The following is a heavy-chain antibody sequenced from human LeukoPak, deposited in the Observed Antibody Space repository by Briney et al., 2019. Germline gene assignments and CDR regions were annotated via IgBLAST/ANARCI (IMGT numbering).Heavy chain of an antibody. J-gene: IGHJ4*02. CDR1: GYPINSNYF. D-gene: IGHD1-26*01. CDR2: FYHSAST. Sequence: SETLSLTCAVSGYPINSNYFWGWIRQSPGKGLEWIGSFYHSASTYYNPSLKSRVSVSVDTSKNQFSLKLSSVTAADAAVYYCARYSAYGTWVDLDYWGQGTLVTVSS. CDR3: ARYSAYGTWVDLDY. V-gene: IGHV4-38-2*01.